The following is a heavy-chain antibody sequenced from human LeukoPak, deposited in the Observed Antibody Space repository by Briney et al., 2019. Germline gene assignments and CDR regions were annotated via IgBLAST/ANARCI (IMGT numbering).Heavy chain of an antibody. CDR2: IVVGSGNT. J-gene: IGHJ5*02. D-gene: IGHD3-22*01. CDR1: GFTFTSSA. CDR3: AAGLGEGSGYYYVFGLS. V-gene: IGHV1-58*01. Sequence: GASVKVSCKASGFTFTSSAVQWVRQARGQRLEWIGWIVVGSGNTNYAQKFQERVTITRDMSTSTAYMELSSLRSEDTAVYYCAAGLGEGSGYYYVFGLSWGQGTLVTVSS.